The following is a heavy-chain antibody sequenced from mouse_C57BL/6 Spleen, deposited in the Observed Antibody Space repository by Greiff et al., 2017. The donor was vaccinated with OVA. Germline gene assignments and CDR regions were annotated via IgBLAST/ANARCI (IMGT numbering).Heavy chain of an antibody. CDR3: ARGENYGTPFDY. V-gene: IGHV7-3*01. J-gene: IGHJ2*01. D-gene: IGHD2-1*01. CDR1: GFTFTDYY. CDR2: IRNKANGYTT. Sequence: VQLKESGGGLVQPGGSLSLSCAASGFTFTDYYMSWVRQPPGKALEWLGFIRNKANGYTTEYSASVKGRFTISRDNSQSILYLQMNALRAEDSATYYCARGENYGTPFDYWGQGTTLTVSS.